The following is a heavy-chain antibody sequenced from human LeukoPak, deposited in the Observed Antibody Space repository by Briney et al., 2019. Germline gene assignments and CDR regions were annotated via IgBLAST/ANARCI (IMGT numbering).Heavy chain of an antibody. CDR3: ARDRQYSSSWYWSEWFDP. D-gene: IGHD6-13*01. V-gene: IGHV1-18*04. CDR1: GYTFTSYG. J-gene: IGHJ5*02. Sequence: GASVKVSCKASGYTFTSYGISWVRQAPGQGLEWMGWISAYNGNTNYAQKLQGRVTMTTGTSTSTAYMELRSLRSDDTAVYYCARDRQYSSSWYWSEWFDPWGQGTLVTVSS. CDR2: ISAYNGNT.